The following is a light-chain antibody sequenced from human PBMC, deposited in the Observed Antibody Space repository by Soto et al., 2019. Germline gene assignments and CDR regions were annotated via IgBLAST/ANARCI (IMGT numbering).Light chain of an antibody. CDR2: WTS. CDR3: QQYYSSPWT. CDR1: QTILHTSNNKNY. J-gene: IGKJ1*01. V-gene: IGKV4-1*01. Sequence: DIVMTQSPDSLSVSLGERATVNCKSGQTILHTSNNKNYLAWYQQKAGQPPKLLIYWTSIRESGVPDRFSGSGSGTDFTLTISSLQAEDVAVYYCQQYYSSPWTFGQGTKVEI.